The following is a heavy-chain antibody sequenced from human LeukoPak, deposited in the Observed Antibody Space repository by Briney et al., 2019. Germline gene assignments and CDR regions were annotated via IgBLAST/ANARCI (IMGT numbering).Heavy chain of an antibody. Sequence: GRSLRLSCAASGFTFDNYAMYWVRQAPGKGLEWVSGISWNRGSIGYADAVKGRFTISRDNDKNSLHLQMISLRAEDTALYYCGKGSFYDSSGYYSPVDHWGQGTLVTVSS. CDR2: ISWNRGSI. V-gene: IGHV3-9*01. J-gene: IGHJ4*02. D-gene: IGHD3-22*01. CDR3: GKGSFYDSSGYYSPVDH. CDR1: GFTFDNYA.